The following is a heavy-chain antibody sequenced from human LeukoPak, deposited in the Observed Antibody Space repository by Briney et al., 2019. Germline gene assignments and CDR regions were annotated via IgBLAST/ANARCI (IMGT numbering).Heavy chain of an antibody. CDR2: MNPNSGNT. CDR1: GYTFTSYD. V-gene: IGHV1-8*01. Sequence: ASVKVSCKASGYTFTSYDINWVRQATGQGLEWMGWMNPNSGNTGYAQKFQGRVTMTRNTSISTAYMELSSLRSEDTAVHYCARGKVAATRAYYYYGMDVWGQGTTVTVSS. D-gene: IGHD2-15*01. CDR3: ARGKVAATRAYYYYGMDV. J-gene: IGHJ6*02.